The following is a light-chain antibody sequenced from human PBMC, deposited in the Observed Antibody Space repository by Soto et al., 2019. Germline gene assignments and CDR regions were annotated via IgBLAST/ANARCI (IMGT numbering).Light chain of an antibody. CDR2: GAS. CDR1: QSVSNDF. Sequence: EMVLAQSPSILSLSPGERATLSCRAIQSVSNDFLAWYQQKPGQAPRLLIYGASTRATDVPDRFSGSGSGADFTLSISRLEPEDFAVYYCQQYGSSPPRTFGQGTKVDIK. CDR3: QQYGSSPPRT. J-gene: IGKJ1*01. V-gene: IGKV3-20*01.